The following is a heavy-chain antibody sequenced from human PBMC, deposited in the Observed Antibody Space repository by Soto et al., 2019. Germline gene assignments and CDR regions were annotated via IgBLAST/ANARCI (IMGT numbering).Heavy chain of an antibody. V-gene: IGHV3-21*01. CDR2: ISGSGDYI. D-gene: IGHD3-9*01. Sequence: EVRLVESGGGLVKPGGSLRLSCAASGFSFSKYSINWVRQAPGKGLEWVSSISGSGDYIYYGDSVKGRFTISRDNAKNSLYLQMNSLRAEDTAVYYCAGEGILTSYYSLDCWGQGTLVTVSS. CDR3: AGEGILTSYYSLDC. CDR1: GFSFSKYS. J-gene: IGHJ4*02.